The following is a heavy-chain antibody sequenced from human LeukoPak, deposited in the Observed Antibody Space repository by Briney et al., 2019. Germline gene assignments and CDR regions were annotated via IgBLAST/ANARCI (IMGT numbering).Heavy chain of an antibody. J-gene: IGHJ4*02. V-gene: IGHV3-21*01. CDR3: ARDLRSPTWHYYGSGSSGVLDY. CDR1: GFTFSSYS. CDR2: ISSSSSYI. D-gene: IGHD3-10*01. Sequence: GGSLRLSCAASGFTFSSYSMNWVRQAPGKGLEWVSSISSSSSYIYYADSVKGRFTISRDNAKNSLYLQMNSLRAEDTAVYYCARDLRSPTWHYYGSGSSGVLDYWGQGTLVTVSS.